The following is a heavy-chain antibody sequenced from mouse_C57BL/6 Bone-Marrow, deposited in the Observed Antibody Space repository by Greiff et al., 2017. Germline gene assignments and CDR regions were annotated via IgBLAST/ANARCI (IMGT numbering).Heavy chain of an antibody. Sequence: EVKVVESGGDLVKPGGSLKLSCAASGFTFSSYGMSWVRQTPDKRLEWVATISSGGSYTYYPDSVKGRFTISRDNAKNTLYLQMSSLKSEDTAMYYCARRDYYGSSSYYYAMDYWGQGTSVTVSS. CDR2: ISSGGSYT. J-gene: IGHJ4*01. CDR1: GFTFSSYG. D-gene: IGHD1-1*01. CDR3: ARRDYYGSSSYYYAMDY. V-gene: IGHV5-6*02.